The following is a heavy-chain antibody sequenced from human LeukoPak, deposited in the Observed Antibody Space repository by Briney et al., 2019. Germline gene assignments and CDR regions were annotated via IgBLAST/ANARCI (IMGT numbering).Heavy chain of an antibody. CDR3: ARAKIAAAGTGAFDV. CDR2: FSATDGSA. Sequence: GGTLRLSCAASGFTFSSDAMTGVRQAPGKGLGWGSAFSATDGSAQYAESVGGRFTISRDNSKNTLFLQMHSLGAEDTAVYYCARAKIAAAGTGAFDVWGQGTLVTVSS. D-gene: IGHD6-13*01. J-gene: IGHJ3*01. CDR1: GFTFSSDA. V-gene: IGHV3-23*01.